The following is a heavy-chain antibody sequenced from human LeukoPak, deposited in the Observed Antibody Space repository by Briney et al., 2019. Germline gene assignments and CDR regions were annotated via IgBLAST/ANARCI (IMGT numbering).Heavy chain of an antibody. CDR3: ARRGDGGRSFDY. CDR2: IYSAGST. CDR1: GFTVSDNY. J-gene: IGHJ4*02. D-gene: IGHD4-23*01. V-gene: IGHV3-53*01. Sequence: GGSLRLSCAASGFTVSDNYMSWVRQAPGKGLEWVSLIYSAGSTYYADSVTGRFTISRDNSKNTLFLQMNSLRAESTAVYYCARRGDGGRSFDYWGQGTLVTVSS.